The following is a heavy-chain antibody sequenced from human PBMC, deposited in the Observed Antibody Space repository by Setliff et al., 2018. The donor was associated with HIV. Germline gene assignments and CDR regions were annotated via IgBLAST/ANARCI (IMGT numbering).Heavy chain of an antibody. J-gene: IGHJ4*02. D-gene: IGHD3-22*01. CDR3: ARDNYYDSSGIDY. Sequence: LSLTCSVSGGSISFYYWSWIRQPPGKGLEWMAYIFTSGSTKYNPSLKSRVTISVDTSKSQFSLKLSSVTAADTAVYYCARDNYYDSSGIDYWGQGTLVTVSS. V-gene: IGHV4-59*01. CDR2: IFTSGST. CDR1: GGSISFYY.